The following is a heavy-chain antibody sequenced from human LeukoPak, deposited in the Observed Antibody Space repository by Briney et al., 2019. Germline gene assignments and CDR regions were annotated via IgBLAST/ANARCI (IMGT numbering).Heavy chain of an antibody. CDR2: ISNSSSYI. V-gene: IGHV3-21*01. D-gene: IGHD2-2*01. J-gene: IGHJ3*02. Sequence: PGGSLRLSCAASGFTFSSYSMNWVRQAPGRGLEWVSFISNSSSYIYYADSVKGRFTISRDNAKNSLYLQMSSLRAEDMAVYYCARESVCSSTSCRMGDAFDIWGQGTRVTVSS. CDR1: GFTFSSYS. CDR3: ARESVCSSTSCRMGDAFDI.